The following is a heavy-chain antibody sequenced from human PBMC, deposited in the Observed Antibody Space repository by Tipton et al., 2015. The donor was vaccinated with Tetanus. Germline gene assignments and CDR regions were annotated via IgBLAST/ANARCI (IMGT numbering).Heavy chain of an antibody. CDR1: GYSFTSHW. CDR2: IFPDDSDT. Sequence: QLVQSGADVKKPGESLKISCKASGYSFTSHWIGWARQMPGKGLEWMGMIFPDDSDTRYSPYFQGHVTFSVDKSTSTVYLQWSSLKASDTAMYFCTRMYSTSSPFDHWGQGTLVAVSS. J-gene: IGHJ4*02. V-gene: IGHV5-51*01. D-gene: IGHD6-6*01. CDR3: TRMYSTSSPFDH.